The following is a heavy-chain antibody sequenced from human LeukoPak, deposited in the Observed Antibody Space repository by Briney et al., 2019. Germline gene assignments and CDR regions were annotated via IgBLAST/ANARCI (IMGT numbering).Heavy chain of an antibody. Sequence: SETLSLTCTVSGGSISSSSYYWGWIRQPPGKGLEWIGSIYYSGSTYYNPSLKSRVTISVDTSKNQFSLKLSSVTAADTAVYYCAREGTTGTTGTFDYWGQGTLVTVSS. D-gene: IGHD1-1*01. J-gene: IGHJ4*02. CDR1: GGSISSSSYY. CDR3: AREGTTGTTGTFDY. V-gene: IGHV4-39*07. CDR2: IYYSGST.